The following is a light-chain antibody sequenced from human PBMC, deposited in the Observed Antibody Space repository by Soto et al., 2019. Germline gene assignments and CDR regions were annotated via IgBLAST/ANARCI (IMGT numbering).Light chain of an antibody. Sequence: QSALTQPASVSGSPGQSITISCTGTSSDVGGYNYVSWYQQHPGKAPKLMIYDVSNRTSGVSNRFSGDKSGNTASLTISGLQAEDEADYYCSSFTRSTTWVFGGGTKLTVL. CDR2: DVS. V-gene: IGLV2-14*03. CDR3: SSFTRSTTWV. CDR1: SSDVGGYNY. J-gene: IGLJ3*02.